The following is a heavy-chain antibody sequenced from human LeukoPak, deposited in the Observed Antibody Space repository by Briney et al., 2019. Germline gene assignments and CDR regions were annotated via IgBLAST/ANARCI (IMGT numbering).Heavy chain of an antibody. Sequence: SETLSLTCTASGAPISRFYWNWVRQPPGKGLEWIGNIYNGVPTFFNPSLKSGVTLSVDTSKTQFSLQLASVTAADTAVYYCVQTTGWPGFDYWGQGILVTVSS. CDR3: VQTTGWPGFDY. CDR1: GAPISRFY. V-gene: IGHV4-4*09. D-gene: IGHD6-19*01. J-gene: IGHJ4*02. CDR2: IYNGVPT.